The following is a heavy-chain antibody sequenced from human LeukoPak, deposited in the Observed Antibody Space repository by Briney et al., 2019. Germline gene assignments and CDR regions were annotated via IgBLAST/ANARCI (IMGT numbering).Heavy chain of an antibody. V-gene: IGHV3-48*03. CDR3: ARGRGPYYYYYYYMDV. CDR1: GFTSSSYE. D-gene: IGHD5-24*01. J-gene: IGHJ6*03. Sequence: GGSLRLSCAASGFTSSSYERNWVRQAPGKGLEWVSYISSSGSTIYYADSVKGRFTISRDNAKNSLYLQMNSLRAEDTAVYYCARGRGPYYYYYYYMDVWGKGTTVTVSS. CDR2: ISSSGSTI.